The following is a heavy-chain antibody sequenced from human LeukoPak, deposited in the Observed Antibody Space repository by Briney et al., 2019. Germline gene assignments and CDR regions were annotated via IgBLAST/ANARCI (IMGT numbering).Heavy chain of an antibody. CDR3: ARGYCSGGSCYLDP. V-gene: IGHV4-34*01. D-gene: IGHD2-15*01. J-gene: IGHJ6*02. Sequence: SETLSLTCAVYGGSFSGYYWSWIRQPPGKRLEWIGEINHSGSTNYNPSLKSRVTISVDTSKNQFSLKLSSVTAADTAVYYCARGYCSGGSCYLDPWGQGTTVTVSS. CDR1: GGSFSGYY. CDR2: INHSGST.